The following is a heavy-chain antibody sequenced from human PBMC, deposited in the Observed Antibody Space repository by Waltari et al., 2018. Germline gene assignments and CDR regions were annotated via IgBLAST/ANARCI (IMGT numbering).Heavy chain of an antibody. CDR2: LDPEDGQA. CDR3: ATALGGGISASRPSHF. D-gene: IGHD3-10*01. J-gene: IGHJ3*01. CDR1: GDTFTDIY. Sequence: EVQMLQSGAEVKKPGTPVKISCKVSGDTFTDIYIHWIKQAPGKGLQWMGLLDPEDGQAIYAQKFQGRVTMTADTSIHTAYMELTSLTSEDTAFYYCATALGGGISASRPSHFWGQGTMITVSS. V-gene: IGHV1-69-2*01.